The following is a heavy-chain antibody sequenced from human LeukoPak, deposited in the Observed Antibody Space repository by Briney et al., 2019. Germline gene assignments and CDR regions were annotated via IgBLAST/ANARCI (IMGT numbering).Heavy chain of an antibody. CDR1: GGTFTSYA. D-gene: IGHD1-20*01. CDR2: FIPIFGTA. V-gene: IGHV1-69*05. CDR3: ARNPLYNWSPLSPYYYSYYMDV. J-gene: IGHJ6*03. Sequence: SVKVSCKASGGTFTSYATSWVRQAPGQGLEWRGGFIPIFGTANNAQKFQGRVTITTDEPTSTAYMELSSLRPEDTAVYYCARNPLYNWSPLSPYYYSYYMDVRGKGTTVTVPS.